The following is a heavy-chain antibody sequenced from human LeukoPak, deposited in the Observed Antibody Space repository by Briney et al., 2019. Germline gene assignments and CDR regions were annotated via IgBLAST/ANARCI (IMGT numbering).Heavy chain of an antibody. CDR1: GFSFSAYS. CDR3: AKKKTEAGHHWFDP. Sequence: GGSLRLSCAASGFSFSAYSMSWVRQAPGKGLEWLANMNHDESESQNVDSVKGRSTFSNNNSKNTLYLQMNRLPAETPVVYYCAKKKTEAGHHWFDPGRQGTVVSVPS. J-gene: IGHJ5*02. V-gene: IGHV3-7*03. D-gene: IGHD6-13*01. CDR2: MNHDESES.